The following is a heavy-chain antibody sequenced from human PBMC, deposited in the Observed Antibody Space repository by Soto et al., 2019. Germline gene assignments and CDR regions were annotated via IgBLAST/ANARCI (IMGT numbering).Heavy chain of an antibody. D-gene: IGHD5-12*01. CDR1: GCPVIGDC. Sequence: GWSLSLCFASSGCPVIGDCMNWVRQAPGKGLEWVAEISYDGSKKYYADSVKGRFTISRDNSKNTLFMQMNSLRPEDTAVYYCARGHYYHDMGVWGQGPTVT. CDR3: ARGHYYHDMGV. CDR2: ISYDGSKK. J-gene: IGHJ6*02. V-gene: IGHV3-30-3*02.